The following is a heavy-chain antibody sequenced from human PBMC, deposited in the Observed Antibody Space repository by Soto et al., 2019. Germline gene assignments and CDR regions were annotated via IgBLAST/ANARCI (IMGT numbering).Heavy chain of an antibody. CDR3: AKELVYDSSGWSFDY. D-gene: IGHD3-22*01. CDR1: GFTFSTSG. V-gene: IGHV3-30*18. CDR2: ISDDGSKK. J-gene: IGHJ4*02. Sequence: QVQLVESGGGVVQPGRSLRLSCAASGFTFSTSGMHWVRQAPGKGLEWVAVISDDGSKKYYADSVKGRFTISRDNSKNRLYLQMTGLRAEDTAVYYSAKELVYDSSGWSFDYWGQGTLVTVSS.